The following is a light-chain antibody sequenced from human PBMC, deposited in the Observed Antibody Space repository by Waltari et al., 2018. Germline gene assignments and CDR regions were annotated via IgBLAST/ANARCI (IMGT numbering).Light chain of an antibody. V-gene: IGLV2-14*03. CDR3: SSYISSDTLEL. J-gene: IGLJ2*01. CDR1: SSDVGGYNY. Sequence: HSALTQPASVSGSPGQSTTISCTGTSSDVGGYNYVSWYQQHPGKAPKHMIYDVSNRPSGVSNRFSGSKSGNTASLTISGLQAEDEADYYCSSYISSDTLELFGGGTSLTVL. CDR2: DVS.